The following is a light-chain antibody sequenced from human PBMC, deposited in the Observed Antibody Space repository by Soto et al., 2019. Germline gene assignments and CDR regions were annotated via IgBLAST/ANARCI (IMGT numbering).Light chain of an antibody. CDR1: QSVGSH. Sequence: EIVLTQSPATLSLSAGERATLSCRASQSVGSHLAWYQQKPGQAPRLLIYHASSRATGIPARFSGSGSGTDFTLTISSLEPEDFAVYYCQQRYDWPPLAFGGGTKVEIK. CDR3: QQRYDWPPLA. J-gene: IGKJ4*01. V-gene: IGKV3-11*01. CDR2: HAS.